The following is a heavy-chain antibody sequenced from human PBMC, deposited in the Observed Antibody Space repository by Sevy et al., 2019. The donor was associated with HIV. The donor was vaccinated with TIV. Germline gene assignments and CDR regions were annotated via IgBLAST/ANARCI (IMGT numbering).Heavy chain of an antibody. V-gene: IGHV4-34*01. D-gene: IGHD2-15*01. CDR3: ARGYGRRVVVVGGTRAWWFDP. Sequence: SETLSLTCAVYGGSFSDYYWSWIRQPPGKGLEWIGEITHSGSTNYNPSLKSRVTISVDTAKNQFSLKLSSVTAADTAVYYCARGYGRRVVVVGGTRAWWFDPWGQGTLVTVSS. CDR2: ITHSGST. J-gene: IGHJ5*02. CDR1: GGSFSDYY.